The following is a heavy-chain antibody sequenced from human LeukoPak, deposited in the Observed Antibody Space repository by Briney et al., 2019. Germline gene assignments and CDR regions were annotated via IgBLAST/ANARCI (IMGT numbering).Heavy chain of an antibody. J-gene: IGHJ4*02. CDR2: IYPGDSDT. CDR3: ARRRDGYNYVGTDY. V-gene: IGHV5-51*01. Sequence: GESLKLSCTGSGYTFTNYWIGWVRQMPGKGLEWMGIIYPGDSDTTYSPSFQGQVTISADKSISTAYLQWSSLKASDTAMYYCARRRDGYNYVGTDYWGQGTLVTVSS. CDR1: GYTFTNYW. D-gene: IGHD5-24*01.